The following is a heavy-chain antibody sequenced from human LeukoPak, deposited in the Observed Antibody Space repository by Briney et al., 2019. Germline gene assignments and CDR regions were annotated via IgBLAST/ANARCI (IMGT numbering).Heavy chain of an antibody. V-gene: IGHV3-23*01. CDR1: GFTFSSYA. J-gene: IGHJ4*02. D-gene: IGHD3-22*01. Sequence: PGGSLRLSCAASGFTFSSYAMSWVRQAPGKGLEWVSAISGSGGSTYYADSVKGRFTISRDNSKNTLYLQMNSLRAEDTAVYYCAKDQGTMIVVVMGEFDYWGQGTLVTVSS. CDR3: AKDQGTMIVVVMGEFDY. CDR2: ISGSGGST.